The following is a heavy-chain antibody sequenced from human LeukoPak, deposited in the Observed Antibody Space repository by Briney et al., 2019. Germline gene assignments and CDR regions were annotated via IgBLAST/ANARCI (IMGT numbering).Heavy chain of an antibody. V-gene: IGHV4-34*01. D-gene: IGHD6-19*01. CDR2: INHSGSN. CDR1: GGSFSGYY. Sequence: SETLSLTCAVYGGSFSGYYWSWLRQPPEKGVEWMGEINHSGSNNYNPSLTSGGTISVDKRKNQFSLKLSSVTAADTAVYYCMAGDFDYWGQGTLVTVSS. J-gene: IGHJ4*02. CDR3: MAGDFDY.